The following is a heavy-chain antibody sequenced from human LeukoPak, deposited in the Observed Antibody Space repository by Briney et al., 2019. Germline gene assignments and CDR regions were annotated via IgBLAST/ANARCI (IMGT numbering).Heavy chain of an antibody. Sequence: GESLRLSCAASGFTFSSYAMSWVRQAPGKGLEWVSAISGSGGSTYYADSVKGRFTISRDNAKNSLYLQMNSLRAEDTAVYYCARDSHEVVTIFGRPYYYYGMDVWGQGTTVTVSS. CDR1: GFTFSSYA. D-gene: IGHD3-3*01. J-gene: IGHJ6*02. CDR2: ISGSGGST. V-gene: IGHV3-23*01. CDR3: ARDSHEVVTIFGRPYYYYGMDV.